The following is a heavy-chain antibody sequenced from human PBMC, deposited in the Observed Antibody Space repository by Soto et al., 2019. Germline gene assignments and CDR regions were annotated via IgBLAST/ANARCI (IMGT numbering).Heavy chain of an antibody. Sequence: EVQLVESGGGLVKPGGSLRPSCPASGFTFSSYSMNWVRQAPGKGLEWVPSISSSSSYIYYADSVKGRFTIPRDNAKNALDLQRNSLRAEDTGVYYCARVGGGITFGGVIVFDYWGQGTLVTVSS. J-gene: IGHJ4*02. D-gene: IGHD3-16*02. CDR1: GFTFSSYS. CDR3: ARVGGGITFGGVIVFDY. CDR2: ISSSSSYI. V-gene: IGHV3-21*01.